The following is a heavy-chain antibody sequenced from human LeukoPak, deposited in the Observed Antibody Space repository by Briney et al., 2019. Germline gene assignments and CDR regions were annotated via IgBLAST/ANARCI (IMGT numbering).Heavy chain of an antibody. V-gene: IGHV3-74*01. CDR1: GFTFSSYW. J-gene: IGHJ4*02. Sequence: PGGSLRLSCAASGFTFSSYWMHWVRQAPGKGLVWVSRINGDGSSTTYVDSVMGRFTISRDNAKNTLYLQMNSARDEDTAVYYCARGNIAAAGIHYWGQGTLVIVSS. CDR2: INGDGSST. D-gene: IGHD6-13*01. CDR3: ARGNIAAAGIHY.